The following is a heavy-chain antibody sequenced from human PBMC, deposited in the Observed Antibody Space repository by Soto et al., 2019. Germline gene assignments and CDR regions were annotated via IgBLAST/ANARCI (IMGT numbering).Heavy chain of an antibody. CDR1: GYTFTSYY. D-gene: IGHD3-22*01. V-gene: IGHV1-46*01. J-gene: IGHJ5*02. CDR3: ARGVRITMIVVVIAYNWFDP. CDR2: INPSGGST. Sequence: ASVKVSCKASGYTFTSYYMHWVRQAPGQGLEWMGIINPSGGSTSYAQKFQGRVTMTRDTSTSTVYMELSSLRSEDTAVYYCARGVRITMIVVVIAYNWFDPWGQGTLVTLSS.